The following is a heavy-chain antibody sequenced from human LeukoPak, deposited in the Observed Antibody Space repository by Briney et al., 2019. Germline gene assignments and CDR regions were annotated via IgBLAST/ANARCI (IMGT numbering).Heavy chain of an antibody. CDR1: GGSITSSSYF. J-gene: IGHJ4*02. CDR3: ASTSAIVYFDY. V-gene: IGHV4-39*07. D-gene: IGHD5-18*01. Sequence: SETLSLTCTASGGSITSSSYFWGWMRPPPGKELEWIGSIYYSGSTFYNPSLKSRVTISVDTSKNQFSLKLSSVTAAETAVCYCASTSAIVYFDYWGQGTLVSVSS. CDR2: IYYSGST.